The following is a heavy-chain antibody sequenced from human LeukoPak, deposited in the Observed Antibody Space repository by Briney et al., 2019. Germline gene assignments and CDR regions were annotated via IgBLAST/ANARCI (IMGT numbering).Heavy chain of an antibody. J-gene: IGHJ4*02. CDR2: IYYSGST. V-gene: IGHV4-59*01. D-gene: IGHD3-16*01. Sequence: PSETLSLTCTVSGGSISSYYWSWIRQPPGKGLEWIGYIYYSGSTNYNPSLKSRVTISVDTSKNQFSLKLSSVTVADTAVYYCARAWANVEFDYWGQGTLVTVSS. CDR1: GGSISSYY. CDR3: ARAWANVEFDY.